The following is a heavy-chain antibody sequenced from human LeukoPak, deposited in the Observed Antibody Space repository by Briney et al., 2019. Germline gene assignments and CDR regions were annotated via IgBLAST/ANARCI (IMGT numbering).Heavy chain of an antibody. D-gene: IGHD2-2*01. CDR2: ISYDGSNK. V-gene: IGHV3-30*18. Sequence: GRSLRLSCAASGFTFSSYGMHWVRQAPGKGLEWVAVISYDGSNKYYADSVKGRFTISRDNSKNTLYLQMNSLRAEGTAVYYCAKEGPTALGVPAHYGMDVWGKGTTVTVSS. J-gene: IGHJ6*04. CDR3: AKEGPTALGVPAHYGMDV. CDR1: GFTFSSYG.